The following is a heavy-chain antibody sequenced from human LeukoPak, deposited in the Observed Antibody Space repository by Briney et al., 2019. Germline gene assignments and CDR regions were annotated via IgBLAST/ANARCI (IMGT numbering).Heavy chain of an antibody. CDR1: GYTFTSYY. CDR2: INPSGGST. V-gene: IGHV1-46*01. J-gene: IGHJ5*02. Sequence: ASVKVSCKASGYTFTSYYMHWVRQAPGQGLEWMGIINPSGGSTSYAQKFQGRVTMTRDMSTSTVYMELSSLRSEDTAVYYCARGFHDFWSGDNWFAPWGQGTLVTVSS. D-gene: IGHD3-3*01. CDR3: ARGFHDFWSGDNWFAP.